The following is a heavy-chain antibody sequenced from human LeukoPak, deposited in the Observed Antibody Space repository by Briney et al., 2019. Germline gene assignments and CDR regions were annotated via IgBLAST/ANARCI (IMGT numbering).Heavy chain of an antibody. D-gene: IGHD4-11*01. CDR1: GFTFSSYS. CDR2: ISSSSRYT. V-gene: IGHV3-21*01. Sequence: PGGSLRLSCAASGFTFSSYSMNWFRQAPGRGLEWVSSISSSSRYTYYADSVKGRFTISRDNAKNSLYLQMNSLRAEDTAVYYCARDLTTVTTAFFVYWGQGTLVTVSS. J-gene: IGHJ4*02. CDR3: ARDLTTVTTAFFVY.